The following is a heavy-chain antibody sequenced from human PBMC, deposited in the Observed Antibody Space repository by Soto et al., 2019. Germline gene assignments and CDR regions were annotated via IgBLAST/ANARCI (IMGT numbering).Heavy chain of an antibody. V-gene: IGHV3-23*01. D-gene: IGHD2-2*01. J-gene: IGHJ4*02. CDR1: GFTFSSYA. CDR2: ISGSGGST. CDR3: AKVRTRGYCSSTSCYFDY. Sequence: EVQLLESGGGLVQPGGSLRLSCAASGFTFSSYAMSWVRQAPGKGLEWVSAISGSGGSTYYADSVKGRFTISRDNSKNTLYLQMNSLRAEDTAVYYWAKVRTRGYCSSTSCYFDYWGQGTPVTVSS.